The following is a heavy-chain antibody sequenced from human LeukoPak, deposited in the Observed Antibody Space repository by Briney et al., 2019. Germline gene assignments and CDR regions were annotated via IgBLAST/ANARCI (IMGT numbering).Heavy chain of an antibody. CDR2: ISYDGSNK. D-gene: IGHD6-19*01. J-gene: IGHJ3*02. Sequence: TGGSLRLSCAASGFTFSSYAMHWGRQAPGKVLEWVAVISYDGSNKYYADSVKGRFTISRDNSKNTLYLQMNSLRAEDTAVYYCARGGWYSIAAFDIWGQGTMVTVSS. CDR3: ARGGWYSIAAFDI. CDR1: GFTFSSYA. V-gene: IGHV3-30*04.